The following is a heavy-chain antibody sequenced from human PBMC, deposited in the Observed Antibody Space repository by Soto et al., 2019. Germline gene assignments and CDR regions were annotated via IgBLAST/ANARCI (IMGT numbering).Heavy chain of an antibody. CDR2: IIPIFGTA. CDR1: GGTFSSYA. CDR3: ARDPEATVTTVGNYFDY. Sequence: QVQLVQSGAEVKKPGSSVKVSCKASGGTFSSYAISWVRQAPGQGLEWMGGIIPIFGTANYAQKFQGRVTITADEATSTANMELSSLISEDTAVYYCARDPEATVTTVGNYFDYWGQGTLVTVSS. D-gene: IGHD4-4*01. V-gene: IGHV1-69*12. J-gene: IGHJ4*02.